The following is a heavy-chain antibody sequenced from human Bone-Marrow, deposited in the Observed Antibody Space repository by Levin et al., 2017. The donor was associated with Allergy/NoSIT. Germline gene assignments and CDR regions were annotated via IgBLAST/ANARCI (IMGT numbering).Heavy chain of an antibody. Sequence: GGSLRLSCAASGFTLSDYYMSWIRQVPGKGLEWVSFISSRGSNIYYADSVKGRFTISRDNAKNSLYLQMNSLRVEDTAVYYCARGPTPGDPLGYWGQGALVTVSS. CDR2: ISSRGSNI. V-gene: IGHV3-11*01. CDR3: ARGPTPGDPLGY. CDR1: GFTLSDYY. D-gene: IGHD4-17*01. J-gene: IGHJ4*02.